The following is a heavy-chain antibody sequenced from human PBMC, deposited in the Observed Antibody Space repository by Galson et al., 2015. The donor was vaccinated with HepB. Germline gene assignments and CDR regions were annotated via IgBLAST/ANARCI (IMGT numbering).Heavy chain of an antibody. CDR3: AKDRWTRRVALGGSDH. D-gene: IGHD6-19*01. CDR2: ISHDGSDK. CDR1: GFTFSSYC. J-gene: IGHJ4*02. V-gene: IGHV3-30*18. Sequence: SLRLSCAASGFTFSSYCMHWVRQAPGKGLEWVAIISHDGSDKFYADSVRGRLSISRDNTANALFLVMNNLRGDDTGVYYCAKDRWTRRVALGGSDHWGQGTVVTVPS.